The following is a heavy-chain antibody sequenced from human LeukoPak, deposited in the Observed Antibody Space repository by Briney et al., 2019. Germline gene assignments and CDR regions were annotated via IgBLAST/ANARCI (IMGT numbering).Heavy chain of an antibody. Sequence: GGSLRLSCAPSGFTFSSYSMNWVRQAPGKGREWVSSIISSSSYIYYADSVKGRFTISRDNAKNSLYLQMNSLRAEDTAVYYCARETTTVTTVWLYYYYGMDVGGQATTVTVS. CDR2: IISSSSYI. CDR1: GFTFSSYS. CDR3: ARETTTVTTVWLYYYYGMDV. J-gene: IGHJ6*02. V-gene: IGHV3-21*01. D-gene: IGHD4-17*01.